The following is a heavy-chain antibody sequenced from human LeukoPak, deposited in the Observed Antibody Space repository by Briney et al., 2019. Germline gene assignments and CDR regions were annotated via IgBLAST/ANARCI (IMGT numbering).Heavy chain of an antibody. Sequence: GGSLRLSCAASGFSVSSSYMSWVRQAPGKGLEWVSVIYSGGNTYYADSVKGRFTISRDNSKNTLYLQMNSLRAGDTAVYYCARDWPTIAAAGTIPEYFQHWGQGTLVTVSS. D-gene: IGHD6-13*01. J-gene: IGHJ1*01. CDR3: ARDWPTIAAAGTIPEYFQH. CDR2: IYSGGNT. CDR1: GFSVSSSY. V-gene: IGHV3-66*01.